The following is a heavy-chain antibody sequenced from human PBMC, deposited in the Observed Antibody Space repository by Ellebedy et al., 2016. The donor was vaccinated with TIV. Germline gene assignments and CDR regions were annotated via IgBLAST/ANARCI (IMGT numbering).Heavy chain of an antibody. CDR2: ISGSLQSI. CDR3: ATDRGEGGLPSFFDS. Sequence: GESLKISCTASGFMFKNFSLNWVRHAPGKGLEWVASISGSLQSINYAESVRGRFTISRDNARNCLSLQMDSLRAEDTAVYYCATDRGEGGLPSFFDSWGQGTLVTVSS. V-gene: IGHV3-21*01. J-gene: IGHJ4*02. CDR1: GFMFKNFS. D-gene: IGHD3-10*01.